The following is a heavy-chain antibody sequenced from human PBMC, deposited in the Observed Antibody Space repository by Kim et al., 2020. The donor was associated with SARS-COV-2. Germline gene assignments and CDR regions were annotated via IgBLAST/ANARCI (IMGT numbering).Heavy chain of an antibody. V-gene: IGHV3-64D*06. D-gene: IGHD3-16*01. CDR3: VKDLRGSYSFEP. Sequence: GDSAQGRFAISRDDSRNTVYLQMDTLRHEDTALYYCVKDLRGSYSFEPWGQGTLVTVSS. J-gene: IGHJ5*02.